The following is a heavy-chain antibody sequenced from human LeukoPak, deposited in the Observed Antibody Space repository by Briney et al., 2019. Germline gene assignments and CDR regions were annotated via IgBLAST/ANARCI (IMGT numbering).Heavy chain of an antibody. CDR3: ARDEGSYGPLYFDY. D-gene: IGHD1-26*01. V-gene: IGHV1-18*01. Sequence: ASVKVSRKASGYTFTNYGISWVRQAPGQGLEWMGWISTYSGNTNYAQKLQGRVTMTRDTSTSTAYMELRSLRSDDTAVYYCARDEGSYGPLYFDYWGQGTLVPVSS. CDR1: GYTFTNYG. CDR2: ISTYSGNT. J-gene: IGHJ4*02.